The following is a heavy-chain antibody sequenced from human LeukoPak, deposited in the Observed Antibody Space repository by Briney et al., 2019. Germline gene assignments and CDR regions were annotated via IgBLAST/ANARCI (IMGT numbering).Heavy chain of an antibody. CDR2: INHSGST. Sequence: PSETLSLTCAVYGGSFSGYYWSWIRQPPGKGLEWIGEINHSGSTNYNSSLKSRVTISVDTSKNQFSLKLSSVTAADTAVYYCARGNRRYYYGSGSYYPYYFDYWGQGTLVTVSS. CDR1: GGSFSGYY. D-gene: IGHD3-10*01. V-gene: IGHV4-34*01. J-gene: IGHJ4*02. CDR3: ARGNRRYYYGSGSYYPYYFDY.